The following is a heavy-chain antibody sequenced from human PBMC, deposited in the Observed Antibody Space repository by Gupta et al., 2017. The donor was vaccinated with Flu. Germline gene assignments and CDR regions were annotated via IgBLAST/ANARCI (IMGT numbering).Heavy chain of an antibody. D-gene: IGHD4-17*01. CDR1: GFTFATYS. Sequence: EVQLVESGGGLVKPGGSLRLSCAASGFTFATYSMHWVRQAPGKGLEWVSSISSSSSSYSYTYYADSVKGRFTISRDNAQNSLYLQMNSLRDEDTAVYYCARPSLNDYGDFRNWGQGTLVTVSS. CDR2: ISSSSSSYSYT. CDR3: ARPSLNDYGDFRN. V-gene: IGHV3-21*01. J-gene: IGHJ4*02.